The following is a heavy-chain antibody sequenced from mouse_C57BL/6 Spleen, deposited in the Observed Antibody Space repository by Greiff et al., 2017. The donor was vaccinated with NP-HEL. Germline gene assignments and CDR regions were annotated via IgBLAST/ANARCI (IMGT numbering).Heavy chain of an antibody. CDR1: GYTFTEYT. V-gene: IGHV1-62-2*01. CDR2: FYPGSGSI. CDR3: ARHVWLPSEGYYAMDY. D-gene: IGHD2-2*01. J-gene: IGHJ4*01. Sequence: VKLMESGAELVKPGASVKLSCKASGYTFTEYTIHWVKQRSGQGLEWIGWFYPGSGSIKYNEKFKDKATLTADKSSSTVYMELSRLTSEDSAVYFCARHVWLPSEGYYAMDYWGQGTSVTVSS.